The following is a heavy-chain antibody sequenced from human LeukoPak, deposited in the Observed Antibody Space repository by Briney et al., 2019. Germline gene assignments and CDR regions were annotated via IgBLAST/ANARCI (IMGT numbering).Heavy chain of an antibody. D-gene: IGHD5-12*01. CDR1: GSRFTSYW. CDR3: ARLEPSEVAPDY. CDR2: IYPGDSDT. V-gene: IGHV5-51*01. J-gene: IGHJ4*02. Sequence: GESLKISCQGSGSRFTSYWIGWVRQMPGKGLECMGIIYPGDSDTRYSPSFQGQVTISADKSISTAYLQWSSLKASDTAMYYCARLEPSEVAPDYWGQGTLVTVSS.